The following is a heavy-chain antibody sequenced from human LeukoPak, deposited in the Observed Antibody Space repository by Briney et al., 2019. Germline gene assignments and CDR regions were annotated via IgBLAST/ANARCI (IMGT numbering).Heavy chain of an antibody. CDR2: IRSKANSYAT. Sequence: GGSLKLSCAASGFTFSGSAMHWVRQASGKGLGWVGRIRSKANSYATAYAASVKGRFTISRDDSKNTAYLQMNSLKTEDTAVYYCTIPTVNEGDYWGQGTLVTVSS. CDR1: GFTFSGSA. J-gene: IGHJ4*02. CDR3: TIPTVNEGDY. D-gene: IGHD4-17*01. V-gene: IGHV3-73*01.